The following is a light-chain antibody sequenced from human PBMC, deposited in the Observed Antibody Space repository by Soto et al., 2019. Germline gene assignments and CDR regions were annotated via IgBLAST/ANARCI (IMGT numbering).Light chain of an antibody. Sequence: DIQPTLSPSTLSPSAGDRVRISCLSSQSVSIWLAWYQQKPGRAPKLLIYKSSILESGVPSRFSGSGSGTEFTLTISSLQPDDFATCYCQQYNSYSPWTFGQGTKVDI. CDR2: KSS. V-gene: IGKV1-5*03. CDR3: QQYNSYSPWT. J-gene: IGKJ1*01. CDR1: QSVSIW.